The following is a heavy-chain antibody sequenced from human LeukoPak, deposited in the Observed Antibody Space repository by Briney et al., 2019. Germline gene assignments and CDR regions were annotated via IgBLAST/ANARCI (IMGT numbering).Heavy chain of an antibody. J-gene: IGHJ4*02. CDR1: GFTVSSNY. V-gene: IGHV3-53*01. Sequence: GGSLRLSCAASGFTVSSNYMSWVRQAPGKGLEWVSVIYSGGSTYYADSVKGRFTISRDNSKNTLYLQMNSPRAEDTAVYYCASISGPVQPGETSEIDYWGQGTLVTVSS. D-gene: IGHD1-14*01. CDR3: ASISGPVQPGETSEIDY. CDR2: IYSGGST.